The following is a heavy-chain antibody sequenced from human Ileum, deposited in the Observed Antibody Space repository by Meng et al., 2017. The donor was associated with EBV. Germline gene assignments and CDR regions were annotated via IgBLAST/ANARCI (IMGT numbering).Heavy chain of an antibody. D-gene: IGHD4-17*01. J-gene: IGHJ4*02. CDR3: ASAYDYGDYGAFDY. V-gene: IGHV4-39*07. Sequence: PVPGPGVGGPPGTLAPICRSSCGSMVTSNYSGGGRRHPPGEAVEWIGTILYRGNTFYNPSLKTRLTISVDTSKNEFSLNLKSLTAADTAVYYCASAYDYGDYGAFDYWGLGSLVTVSS. CDR2: ILYRGNT. CDR1: CGSMVTSNYS.